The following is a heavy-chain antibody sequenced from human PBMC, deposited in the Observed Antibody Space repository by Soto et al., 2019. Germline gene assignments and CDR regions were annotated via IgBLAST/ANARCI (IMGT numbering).Heavy chain of an antibody. Sequence: SETLSLTCTVSGDSINKYYWSWIRQPPGKGLEWIGYVYYTGSTIYNPSLESRVSMSVDTSKNQFSLKLSSVNAADTAMYYCAKYSRTAAAGYRLDYWGRGILVTGS. CDR3: AKYSRTAAAGYRLDY. D-gene: IGHD5-12*01. CDR2: VYYTGST. J-gene: IGHJ4*02. CDR1: GDSINKYY. V-gene: IGHV4-59*12.